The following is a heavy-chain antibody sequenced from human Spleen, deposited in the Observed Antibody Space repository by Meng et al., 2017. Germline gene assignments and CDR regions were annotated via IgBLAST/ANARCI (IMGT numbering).Heavy chain of an antibody. Sequence: GESLKISCAASGFTFSDYYMSWIRQAPGKGLEWVSYISSSGSTIYYADSVKGRFTISRDNAKNSLYLQMNSLRAEDTAVYYCARDPAADNPFDFWGQGTLVTVSS. CDR3: ARDPAADNPFDF. CDR1: GFTFSDYY. D-gene: IGHD5-24*01. V-gene: IGHV3-11*04. J-gene: IGHJ4*02. CDR2: ISSSGSTI.